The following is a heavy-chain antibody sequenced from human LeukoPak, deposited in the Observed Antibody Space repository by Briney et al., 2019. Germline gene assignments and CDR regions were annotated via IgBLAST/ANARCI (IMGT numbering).Heavy chain of an antibody. Sequence: SETLSLTCTVSVDSFSSYYWRWLRQPPGKGLEWIGYIYYSGNTNYNPSLKSRVTISVDTSKNQFSLKLNSVTAADTAVYYCARYCRGGSCYSYFDCWGQGTLVTVSS. V-gene: IGHV4-59*01. CDR3: ARYCRGGSCYSYFDC. D-gene: IGHD2-15*01. J-gene: IGHJ4*02. CDR2: IYYSGNT. CDR1: VDSFSSYY.